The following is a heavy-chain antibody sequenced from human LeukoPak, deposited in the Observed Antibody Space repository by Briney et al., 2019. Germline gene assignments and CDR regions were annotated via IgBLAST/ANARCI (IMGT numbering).Heavy chain of an antibody. D-gene: IGHD5-18*01. CDR1: GFTFSNAW. J-gene: IGHJ4*02. V-gene: IGHV3-23*01. Sequence: GGSLRLSCAASGFTFSNAWMTWVRQAPGKGLEWVSSISGSGGDTSYADSVKGRFTISRDNSKNTLYLQMNSLRAEDTAVYYCAKDLGVSYGYWGQGTLVTVSS. CDR3: AKDLGVSYGY. CDR2: ISGSGGDT.